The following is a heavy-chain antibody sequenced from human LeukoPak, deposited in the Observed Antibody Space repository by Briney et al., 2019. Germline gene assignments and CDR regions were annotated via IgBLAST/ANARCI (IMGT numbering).Heavy chain of an antibody. CDR2: ISASDTSI. J-gene: IGHJ4*02. D-gene: IGHD3-10*01. CDR3: ARSGGYFDL. V-gene: IGHV3-48*03. Sequence: GGSLRLSCVASGFTFSVYEMNWVRQAPGKGLEWTSYISASDTSIYYAESVKGRFTISRDNAKSSLYLQMNSLRAEDTAVYYCARSGGYFDLWGQGTLVTVSP. CDR1: GFTFSVYE.